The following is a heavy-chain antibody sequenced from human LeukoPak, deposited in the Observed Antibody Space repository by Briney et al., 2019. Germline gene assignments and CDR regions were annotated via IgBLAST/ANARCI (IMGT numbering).Heavy chain of an antibody. D-gene: IGHD6-13*01. V-gene: IGHV3-30*02. CDR3: EKLVSGETGYFDS. CDR1: GYVFRSYG. J-gene: IGHJ4*02. CDR2: IRFEGRNE. Sequence: GGSLRLSCAASGYVFRSYGKHGARQARGGGVEWVAFIRFEGRNEHYADSVKGGFTIPRDNSKSTLYLQTTSLRVEDAALYYCEKLVSGETGYFDSWGRGTLVTVSS.